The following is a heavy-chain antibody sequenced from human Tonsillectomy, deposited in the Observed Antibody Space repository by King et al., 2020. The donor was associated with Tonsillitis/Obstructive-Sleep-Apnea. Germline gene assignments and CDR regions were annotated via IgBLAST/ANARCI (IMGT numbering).Heavy chain of an antibody. CDR3: ARLGTGGSQQVGSPYYYYMDV. V-gene: IGHV4-34*01. D-gene: IGHD3-10*01. CDR2: INHSGST. CDR1: GGSFSGYY. J-gene: IGHJ6*03. Sequence: VQLQQWGAGLLKPSETLSLTCAVYGGSFSGYYWSWIRQPPGKGLEWIGEINHSGSTNYNPSLKSRVTISVETSKNQFSLKLSSVTAADTAVYYCARLGTGGSQQVGSPYYYYMDVCGKGTKVTVSS.